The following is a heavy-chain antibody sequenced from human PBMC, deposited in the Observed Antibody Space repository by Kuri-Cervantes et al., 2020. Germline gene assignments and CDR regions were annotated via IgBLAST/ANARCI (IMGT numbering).Heavy chain of an antibody. D-gene: IGHD3-16*02. Sequence: GGSLRLSCAASGFTVSSNYMSWVRQAPGKGLEWVSVIYSGGSTYYADSVKGRFTVSRDNSKNTLYLQMNSLKTEDTAVYYCITDPWPYDNFWGIYPPGRIDYWGQGTLVTVSS. CDR2: IYSGGST. CDR3: ITDPWPYDNFWGIYPPGRIDY. J-gene: IGHJ4*02. V-gene: IGHV3-53*01. CDR1: GFTVSSNY.